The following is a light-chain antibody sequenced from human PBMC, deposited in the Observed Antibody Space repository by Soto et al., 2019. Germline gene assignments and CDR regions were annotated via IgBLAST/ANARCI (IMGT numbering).Light chain of an antibody. Sequence: DIQMTQSPSTLSASVGDTVTITCRARQSISTWLAWYQQKPGKVPKLLIYKASSLQSGVPSRFSGIGSGTEFTLTISSLQPDDFATYYCQQYNFYSRTFGQGTKVEIK. J-gene: IGKJ1*01. V-gene: IGKV1-5*03. CDR1: QSISTW. CDR2: KAS. CDR3: QQYNFYSRT.